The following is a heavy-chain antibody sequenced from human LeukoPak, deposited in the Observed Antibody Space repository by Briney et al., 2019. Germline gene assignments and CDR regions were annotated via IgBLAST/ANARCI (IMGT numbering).Heavy chain of an antibody. D-gene: IGHD1-26*01. CDR2: VYYSGST. J-gene: IGHJ3*02. V-gene: IGHV4-39*07. CDR3: ARETSGSNDAFDI. Sequence: SETLSLTCTVSGGSISSSSYYWGWIRQPPGKGLEWIGSVYYSGSTYYNSSLQSRITISVDTSKNQFSLKLSSVTAADTAVYYCARETSGSNDAFDIWGQGTMVTVSS. CDR1: GGSISSSSYY.